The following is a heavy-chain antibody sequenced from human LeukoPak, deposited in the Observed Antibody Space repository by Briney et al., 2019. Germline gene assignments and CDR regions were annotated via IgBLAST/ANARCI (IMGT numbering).Heavy chain of an antibody. CDR1: GGSVSSDY. V-gene: IGHV4-59*02. CDR2: IYHSGKA. J-gene: IGHJ3*01. CDR3: ARGGRAFDV. Sequence: SETLSLTCTVSGGSVSSDYWSWIRQPPGKGLEWIGYIYHSGKAYYNPSLESRVTISVDRSKNHFSLNLNSVTAADTSVYYCARGGRAFDVWSQGTLISVSP.